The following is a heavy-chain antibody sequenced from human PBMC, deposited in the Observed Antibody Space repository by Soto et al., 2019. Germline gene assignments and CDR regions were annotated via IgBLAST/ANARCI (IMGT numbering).Heavy chain of an antibody. Sequence: ASVKVSCKASGYTFTSYGISWVRQAPGQGLEWMGWISAYNGNTNYAQKLQGRVTMTTDTSTSTAYMELRSLRSDDTAVYYCASDGGFGELENWFDPWGQGTLVTVSS. D-gene: IGHD3-10*01. CDR1: GYTFTSYG. CDR3: ASDGGFGELENWFDP. CDR2: ISAYNGNT. V-gene: IGHV1-18*01. J-gene: IGHJ5*02.